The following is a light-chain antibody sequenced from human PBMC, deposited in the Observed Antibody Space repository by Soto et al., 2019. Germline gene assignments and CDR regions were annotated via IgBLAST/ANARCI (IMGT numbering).Light chain of an antibody. CDR3: AAWDDSLNGYV. J-gene: IGLJ1*01. V-gene: IGLV1-44*01. CDR1: SANIGSNT. CDR2: SNK. Sequence: QSVLTQPPSASGTPGQRVTISCSGSSANIGSNTVNWYQQLPGTAPKLLIYSNKQRPSGVPDRFSGSKSGTSASLTNSGPQSEDEADFYCAAWDDSLNGYVFGTGTKVTVL.